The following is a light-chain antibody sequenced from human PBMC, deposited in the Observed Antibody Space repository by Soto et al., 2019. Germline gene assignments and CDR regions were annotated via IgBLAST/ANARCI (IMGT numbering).Light chain of an antibody. CDR1: QSLLHSNGYNY. CDR2: LGS. V-gene: IGKV2-28*01. CDR3: MQALQTLWT. Sequence: DIVMTQSPLSLPVTPGEPASISCRCSQSLLHSNGYNYLDWYLQKPGQSPQLLIYLGSNRASGVPDRFSGSGSGTDFTLKISRVEAEDVGVYYCMQALQTLWTFGQGTKVDIK. J-gene: IGKJ1*01.